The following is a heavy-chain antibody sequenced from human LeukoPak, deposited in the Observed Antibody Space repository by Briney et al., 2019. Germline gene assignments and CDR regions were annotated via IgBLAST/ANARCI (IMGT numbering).Heavy chain of an antibody. J-gene: IGHJ4*02. CDR1: GGSISSSSYY. D-gene: IGHD1-26*01. V-gene: IGHV4-61*02. Sequence: SETLSLTCTVSGGSISSSSYYWSWIRQPAGKGLEWIGRIYTSGSTNYNPSLKSRVTISVHTSKNQFSLKLSSVTAADTAVYYCARTYSGSPIDYWGQGTLVTVSS. CDR3: ARTYSGSPIDY. CDR2: IYTSGST.